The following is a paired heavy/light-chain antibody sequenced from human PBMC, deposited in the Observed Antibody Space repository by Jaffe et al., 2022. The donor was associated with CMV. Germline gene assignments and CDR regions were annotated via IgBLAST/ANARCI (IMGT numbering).Heavy chain of an antibody. J-gene: IGHJ4*02. CDR3: ARGTSLGL. CDR2: IHYSGST. Sequence: QVQLQESGPGLVQPSETLSLTCAVSGGSISDYYWNWIRQPPGKGPEWIGYIHYSGSTNYSPSLKSRVSMSLDTSKNQFSLRLTSVTAADTAVYYCARGTSLGLWGQGTLVTVSS. V-gene: IGHV4-59*08. D-gene: IGHD3-16*01. CDR1: GGSISDYY.
Light chain of an antibody. Sequence: QTVVTQEPSLTVSPGGTVTLTCASSTGAVTSGYYPNWFQQKPGQAPRALIYSTTNRHSWTPARFSGSLLGGKAALTLSGVQPEDEAAYYCLLYDSGSYVFGPGTKVTVV. CDR2: STT. J-gene: IGLJ1*01. V-gene: IGLV7-43*01. CDR1: TGAVTSGYY. CDR3: LLYDSGSYV.